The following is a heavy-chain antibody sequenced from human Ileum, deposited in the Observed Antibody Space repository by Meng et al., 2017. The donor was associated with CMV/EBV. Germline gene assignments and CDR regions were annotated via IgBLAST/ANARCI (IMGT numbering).Heavy chain of an antibody. D-gene: IGHD3-3*01. V-gene: IGHV3-9*01. Sequence: GGSLRLSCAASGFRFDDYAMHWVRQAPGKGLEWVSGIAWNSRTVAYAGSVKGRFTISRDNAENSLYLQMNSLKPEDTAVYYCARVSSEDLWSGHYGSGCYGMDVWGQGTTVTVSS. CDR3: ARVSSEDLWSGHYGSGCYGMDV. CDR1: GFRFDDYA. J-gene: IGHJ6*02. CDR2: IAWNSRTV.